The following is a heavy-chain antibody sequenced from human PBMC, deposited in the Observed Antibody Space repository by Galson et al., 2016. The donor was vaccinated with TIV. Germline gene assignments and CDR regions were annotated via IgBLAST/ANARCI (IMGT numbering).Heavy chain of an antibody. CDR3: AKGRGSMFDY. CDR2: INTDGDAS. CDR1: GFTFSNYW. V-gene: IGHV3-74*01. Sequence: SLRLSCAASGFTFSNYWMHWVRQSPGEGLIYVSRINTDGDASDYADSVKGRFTISRDNAKETVELQMTSLRADDTAVYYCAKGRGSMFDYWGQGTVVTVSS. D-gene: IGHD3-10*01. J-gene: IGHJ4*02.